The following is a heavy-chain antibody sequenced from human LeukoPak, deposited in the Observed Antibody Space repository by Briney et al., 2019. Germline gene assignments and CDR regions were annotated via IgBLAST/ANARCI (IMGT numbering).Heavy chain of an antibody. J-gene: IGHJ6*03. CDR2: IYTSGTT. V-gene: IGHV4-4*07. D-gene: IGHD3-16*01. CDR1: GGSISSYY. Sequence: SETLSLTCTVSGGSISSYYWSWIRQPAGKGLEWIGRIYTSGTTDYNPSLKSRVSMSVDTSRNQFSLNLNSLTAADTAVYYCARSVLDETYYMDVWGKGTSVTVSS. CDR3: ARSVLDETYYMDV.